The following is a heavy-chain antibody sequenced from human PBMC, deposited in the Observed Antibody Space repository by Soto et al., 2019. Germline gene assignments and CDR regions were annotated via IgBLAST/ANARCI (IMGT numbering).Heavy chain of an antibody. J-gene: IGHJ5*02. CDR3: ARESRFLEWLSLNWFDP. D-gene: IGHD3-3*01. Sequence: SETLSLTCRLSGGSFSPNYWGWFRQSPGKGLEWVGYIYYGGTTSYNPSLKSRVTISLETSKSHFSLRLNSVTAADTAVYYCARESRFLEWLSLNWFDPWGQGTLVTVSS. CDR1: GGSFSPNY. V-gene: IGHV4-59*12. CDR2: IYYGGTT.